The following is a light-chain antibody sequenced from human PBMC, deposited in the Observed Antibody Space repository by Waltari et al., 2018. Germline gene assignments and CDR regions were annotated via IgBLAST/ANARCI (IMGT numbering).Light chain of an antibody. J-gene: IGKJ4*01. V-gene: IGKV3-20*01. CDR1: AIISNDH. Sequence: EIVLTQFPDTLSLSPGERVALSCRASAIISNDHLSWYQQQPGQAPRLLIYGASGRATSVPDRFSGSGSGTDFTLTISRLEPEDFAFYYCHQYGSPPLTFGGGVKVEIK. CDR2: GAS. CDR3: HQYGSPPLT.